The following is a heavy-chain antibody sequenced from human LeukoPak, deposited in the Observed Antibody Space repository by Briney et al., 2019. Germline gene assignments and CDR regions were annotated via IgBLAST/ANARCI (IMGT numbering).Heavy chain of an antibody. J-gene: IGHJ4*02. CDR1: GGSISSSSHY. CDR2: IYYSGST. CDR3: ARTRASGLLYQSVSY. Sequence: KPSETLFLTCTVSGGSISSSSHYWGWIRQPPGKGLEWIGSIYYSGSTYYNPSLKSRVTISVDTSKNQFSLRLSSVTAADTAVYYCARTRASGLLYQSVSYWGQGTLVTVSS. D-gene: IGHD2-2*02. V-gene: IGHV4-39*07.